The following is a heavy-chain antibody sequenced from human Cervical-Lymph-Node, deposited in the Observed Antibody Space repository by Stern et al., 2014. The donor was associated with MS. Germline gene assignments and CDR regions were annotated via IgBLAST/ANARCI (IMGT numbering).Heavy chain of an antibody. V-gene: IGHV1-2*02. CDR3: ARLWFGEVPFDY. CDR2: INPNSGDT. D-gene: IGHD3-10*01. CDR1: GYTFTGYY. Sequence: QVQLVESGAEVKKPGASIKVSCKASGYTFTGYYINWVRQAPGQGFEWMGWINPNSGDTNYAQKFQGRVTMTRDTSISTAYMDLSRLISDDTAIYYCARLWFGEVPFDYWGQGTLVTVSS. J-gene: IGHJ4*02.